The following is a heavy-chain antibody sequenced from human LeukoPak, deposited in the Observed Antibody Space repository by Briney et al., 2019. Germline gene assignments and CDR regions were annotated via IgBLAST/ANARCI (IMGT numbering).Heavy chain of an antibody. J-gene: IGHJ3*02. Sequence: SETLSLTCTVSGGSISSYYWSWLRQPPGKGLEWIGYIYYSGSTNYNPSLKSRVTISVDTSKNQFSLKLSSVTAADTAVYYCASMVVTRRDAFDIWGQGTMVTVSS. D-gene: IGHD4-23*01. CDR2: IYYSGST. CDR1: GGSISSYY. V-gene: IGHV4-59*01. CDR3: ASMVVTRRDAFDI.